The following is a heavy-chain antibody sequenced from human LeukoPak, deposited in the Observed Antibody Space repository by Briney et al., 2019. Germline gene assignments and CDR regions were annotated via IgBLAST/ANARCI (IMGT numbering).Heavy chain of an antibody. D-gene: IGHD3-10*01. J-gene: IGHJ4*02. CDR2: IKQDGSEK. V-gene: IGHV3-7*01. Sequence: GGSLRLSCAASGFTFSSYWMSWVRKAPGKGLEWVANIKQDGSEKYYVDSVKGRFTISRDNAKNSLYLQMNSLRAEDTAVYYCARENPLGAGDFDYWGQGTLVTVSS. CDR3: ARENPLGAGDFDY. CDR1: GFTFSSYW.